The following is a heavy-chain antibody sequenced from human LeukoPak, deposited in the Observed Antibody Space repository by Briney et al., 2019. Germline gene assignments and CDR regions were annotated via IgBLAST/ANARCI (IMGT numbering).Heavy chain of an antibody. CDR2: IIPIFGTA. Sequence: SVKVSCKASGGTFISYAISWVRQAPGQGLEWMGGIIPIFGTANYAQKFQGRVTITADESTSTAYKELSSLRSEDTAVYYCASHYDSSGLTRYYYGMDVWGQGTTVTVSS. CDR3: ASHYDSSGLTRYYYGMDV. V-gene: IGHV1-69*13. D-gene: IGHD3-22*01. CDR1: GGTFISYA. J-gene: IGHJ6*02.